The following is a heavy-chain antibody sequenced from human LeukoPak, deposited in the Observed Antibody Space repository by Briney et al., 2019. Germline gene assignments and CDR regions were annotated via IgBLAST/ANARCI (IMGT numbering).Heavy chain of an antibody. D-gene: IGHD3-9*01. CDR3: ARGRPYFDWLLRPRACYGMDV. J-gene: IGHJ6*02. Sequence: ASVKVSCKASGGTFSSYAISWVRQAPGQGLEWIGGIIPIFGTANYAQKFQGRVTITADESTSTAYMELSSLRSEDTAVYYCARGRPYFDWLLRPRACYGMDVWGQGTTVTVSS. CDR2: IIPIFGTA. CDR1: GGTFSSYA. V-gene: IGHV1-69*13.